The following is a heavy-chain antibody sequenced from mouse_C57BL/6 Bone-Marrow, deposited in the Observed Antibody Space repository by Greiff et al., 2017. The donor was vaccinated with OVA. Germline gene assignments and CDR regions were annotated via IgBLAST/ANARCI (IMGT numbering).Heavy chain of an antibody. CDR2: INPNNGGT. CDR1: GYTFTDYY. V-gene: IGHV1-26*01. CDR3: AREGELGYYFDY. Sequence: EVQLQQSGPELVKPGASVKISCKASGYTFTDYYMNWVKQSHGKSLEWIGDINPNNGGTSYNQKFKGKATLTVDKSSSTAYMELRSLTSEDSAVYCCAREGELGYYFDYWGQGTTLTVSS. D-gene: IGHD4-1*01. J-gene: IGHJ2*01.